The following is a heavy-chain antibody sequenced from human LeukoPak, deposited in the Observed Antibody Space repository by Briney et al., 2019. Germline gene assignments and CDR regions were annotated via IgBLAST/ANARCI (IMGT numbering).Heavy chain of an antibody. CDR2: IYYSGST. CDR3: ARLDYGDYVGYFYYGMDV. Sequence: PSETLSLTCTVSGGSISSYYWSWIRQPPGNGLEWIGYIYYSGSTNYNPSLKSRVTISVDTSKNQFSLKLSSVTAADTAVYYCARLDYGDYVGYFYYGMDVWGQGTTVTVSS. J-gene: IGHJ6*02. V-gene: IGHV4-59*08. CDR1: GGSISSYY. D-gene: IGHD4-17*01.